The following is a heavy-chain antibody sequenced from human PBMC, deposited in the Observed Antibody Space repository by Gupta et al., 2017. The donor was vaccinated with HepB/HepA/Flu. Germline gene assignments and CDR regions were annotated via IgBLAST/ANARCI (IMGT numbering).Heavy chain of an antibody. J-gene: IGHJ6*02. CDR3: AKDHYSNLLGGMDV. V-gene: IGHV3-9*01. CDR2: ISWNSGSI. Sequence: EVQLVESGGGLVQPGRSLRLSCAASGFTFDDYAMHWVRQAPGKGLEWVSGISWNSGSIGYADSVKGRFTISRDNAKNSLYLQMNSLRAEDTALYYCAKDHYSNLLGGMDVWGQGTTVTVSS. D-gene: IGHD4-11*01. CDR1: GFTFDDYA.